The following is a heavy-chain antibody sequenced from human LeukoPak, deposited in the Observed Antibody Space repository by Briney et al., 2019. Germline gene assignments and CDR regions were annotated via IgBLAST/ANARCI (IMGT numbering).Heavy chain of an antibody. V-gene: IGHV4-59*08. CDR3: ARQNPAASGQGLDY. J-gene: IGHJ4*02. Sequence: SETLSLTCSVSGGSICGYYWSWIRQPPGKGLEWIGYIYHSGTTNYNPSLKSRVTFSLDTSKNQFSLELTSVTAADTAVYYCARQNPAASGQGLDYWGQGTLVTVSS. CDR2: IYHSGTT. CDR1: GGSICGYY. D-gene: IGHD6-13*01.